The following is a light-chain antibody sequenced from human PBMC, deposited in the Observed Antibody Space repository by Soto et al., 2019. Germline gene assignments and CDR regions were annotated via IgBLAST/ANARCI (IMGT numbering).Light chain of an antibody. CDR3: VSFTSSTNYV. CDR1: SSDVGGSNH. V-gene: IGLV2-14*01. J-gene: IGLJ1*01. CDR2: DVT. Sequence: QSALTQPASVSDSPGQSITISCTGTSSDVGGSNHVSWYQQHPGKAPKLMIYDVTNRPSGVSHRFSGSKSGSTASLIISGLQAEDEADYYCVSFTSSTNYVFGNGTKVTVL.